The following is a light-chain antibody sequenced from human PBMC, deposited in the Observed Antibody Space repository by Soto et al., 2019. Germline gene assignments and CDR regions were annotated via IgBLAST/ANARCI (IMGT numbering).Light chain of an antibody. J-gene: IGKJ2*02. CDR1: QDLKNY. V-gene: IGKV1-33*01. CDR3: QQFYSVPCT. CDR2: DAA. Sequence: IEMTQSPSALPASAGDRVTITCQASQDLKNYVIWYQQKPGRAPKLLIYDAASLGTGVSSRFSGSGSGTHFTLTISSLQPEDVATYYCQQFYSVPCTFGQGTKLEIK.